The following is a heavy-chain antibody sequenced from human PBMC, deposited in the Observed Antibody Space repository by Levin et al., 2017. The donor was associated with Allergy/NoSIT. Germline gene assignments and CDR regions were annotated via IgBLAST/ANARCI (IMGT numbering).Heavy chain of an antibody. CDR1: GFTFDDYA. CDR3: AKEKYYGSGSFFYYLGMDV. V-gene: IGHV3-9*01. CDR2: ISWDSVNI. J-gene: IGHJ6*02. D-gene: IGHD3-10*01. Sequence: QSGGSLRLSCAASGFTFDDYAMHWVRQAPGKGLEWVSSISWDSVNIGYAGSVKGRFTISRDNAKNSLYLQMNSLRAEDTALYYCAKEKYYGSGSFFYYLGMDVWGRGTTVTVSS.